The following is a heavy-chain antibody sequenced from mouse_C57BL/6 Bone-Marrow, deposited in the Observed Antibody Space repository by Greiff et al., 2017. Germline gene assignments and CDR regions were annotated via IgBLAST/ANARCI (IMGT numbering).Heavy chain of an antibody. Sequence: VQLQQSGAELVKPGASVKLSCTASGFNIKDYYIHWVKQRTEQGLEWIGRIDPEDGETKYAPKFQDKATITADTSSNTAYLPLGSLTSEDTAVYYCTRSLIYYGTNYWGQGTTLTVSS. J-gene: IGHJ2*01. CDR1: GFNIKDYY. CDR3: TRSLIYYGTNY. D-gene: IGHD1-1*01. CDR2: IDPEDGET. V-gene: IGHV14-2*01.